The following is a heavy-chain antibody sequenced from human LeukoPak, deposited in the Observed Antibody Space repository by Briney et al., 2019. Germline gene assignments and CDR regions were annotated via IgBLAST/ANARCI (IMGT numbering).Heavy chain of an antibody. Sequence: GGSLRLSCEASGFTFSHIWMHWVRQAPGKGLVWVSRTNTDGSSTNYMGSVKGRFTISRDNAKNTIYLQMNSLRAEDTAVYYCVPSDSSGLDWGQGTLVTVSS. D-gene: IGHD3-22*01. J-gene: IGHJ4*02. CDR3: VPSDSSGLD. V-gene: IGHV3-74*01. CDR1: GFTFSHIW. CDR2: TNTDGSST.